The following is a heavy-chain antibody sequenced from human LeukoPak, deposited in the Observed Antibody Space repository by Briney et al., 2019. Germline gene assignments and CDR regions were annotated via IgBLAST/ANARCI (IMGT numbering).Heavy chain of an antibody. CDR1: GCSISSYY. V-gene: IGHV4-4*07. J-gene: IGHJ6*02. CDR2: IYTSGST. D-gene: IGHD3-16*02. CDR3: AREDYRNYKYGIDV. Sequence: SETLSLTCTVSGCSISSYYWSWIRQPAGKGLEWIGRIYTSGSTNYNPSLKSRVTMSVDTSKNQFSLKLSSVTAADTAVYYCAREDYRNYKYGIDVWGQGTTVTVSS.